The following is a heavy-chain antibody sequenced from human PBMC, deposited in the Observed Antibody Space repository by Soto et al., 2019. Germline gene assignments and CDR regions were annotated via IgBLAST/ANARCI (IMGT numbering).Heavy chain of an antibody. CDR2: IDGSGEHT. CDR1: GFTFGSYG. D-gene: IGHD2-2*01. J-gene: IGHJ3*01. Sequence: EVQLLESGGGLVQPGGSLRLSCAASGFTFGSYGMTWVRQAPGQGLEWVSAIDGSGEHTYYADSVNGRFTVSRDNSSNTLYLQISRLTAENTATYYGAKTEGLQWPPEAFDVWGQGTMVTVSS. CDR3: AKTEGLQWPPEAFDV. V-gene: IGHV3-23*01.